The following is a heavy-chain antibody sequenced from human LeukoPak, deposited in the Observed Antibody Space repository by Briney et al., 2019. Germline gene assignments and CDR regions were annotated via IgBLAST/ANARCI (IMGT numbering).Heavy chain of an antibody. CDR2: IWYDGTKK. CDR3: AREGSGDFDI. CDR1: GFTFTDHV. Sequence: GGSLSLPCAASGFTFTDHVMHWVRQAPGKGLEWVALIWYDGTKKYFADSVKGRFTISRDNSKNTLFLQMNSLRAEDTAVYYCAREGSGDFDIWGQGTMVTVSS. D-gene: IGHD3-10*01. V-gene: IGHV3-30*02. J-gene: IGHJ3*02.